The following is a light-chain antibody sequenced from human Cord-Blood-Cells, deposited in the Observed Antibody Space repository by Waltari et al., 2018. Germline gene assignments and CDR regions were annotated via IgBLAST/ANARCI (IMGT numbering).Light chain of an antibody. CDR1: SSNIGSNT. CDR2: SNN. CDR3: AAWDDSLNGLVV. Sequence: QSVLTQPPSASGTPGQRVTISCSGSSSNIGSNTVNRYQQLPGTAPKLLIYSNNPRPSAVPDRFSGAKSGTAASLAISGLQSEDEADYYCAAWDDSLNGLVVFCGGTKLAVL. V-gene: IGLV1-44*01. J-gene: IGLJ2*01.